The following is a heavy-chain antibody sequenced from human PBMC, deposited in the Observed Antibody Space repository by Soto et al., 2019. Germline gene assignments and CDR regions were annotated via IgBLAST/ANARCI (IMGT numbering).Heavy chain of an antibody. D-gene: IGHD3-16*02. CDR2: ISGSGGST. V-gene: IGHV3-23*01. J-gene: IGHJ4*02. Sequence: GGSLRLSCAASGFTFSSYAMSWVRQAPGKGLEWVSAISGSGGSTYYADSVKGRFTISRDNSKNTLYLQMNSLRAEETAVYYCAKTDYIWGSYRFLDYWGQGTLVTVSS. CDR3: AKTDYIWGSYRFLDY. CDR1: GFTFSSYA.